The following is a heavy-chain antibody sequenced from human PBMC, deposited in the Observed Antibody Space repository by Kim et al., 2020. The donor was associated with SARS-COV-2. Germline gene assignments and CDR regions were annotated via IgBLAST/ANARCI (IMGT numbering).Heavy chain of an antibody. CDR1: GFTFDDYG. CDR3: ARWLLWFGESYGMDV. Sequence: GGSLRLSCAASGFTFDDYGMSWVRQAPGKGLEWVSGINWNGGSTGYADPAKGRFTISRDNAKNSRYLQMNSLRAEDTALYHCARWLLWFGESYGMDVWGQGNTVTVSS. J-gene: IGHJ6*02. CDR2: INWNGGST. D-gene: IGHD3-10*01. V-gene: IGHV3-20*01.